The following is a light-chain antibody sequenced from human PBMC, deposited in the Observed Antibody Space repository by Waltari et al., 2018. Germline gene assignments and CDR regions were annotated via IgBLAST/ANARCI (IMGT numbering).Light chain of an antibody. J-gene: IGLJ3*02. Sequence: QAVLTQPASLSASPGASASLTCTLRSGINVATYRIYWYQQRPGSPPQFLVRYRSDSDNQQGSGVPSRFSGSKDTSANAGILLISGLQSEDEADYYCMILRNNAVVFGGGTKLTVL. V-gene: IGLV5-45*01. CDR2: YRSDSDN. CDR1: SGINVATYR. CDR3: MILRNNAVV.